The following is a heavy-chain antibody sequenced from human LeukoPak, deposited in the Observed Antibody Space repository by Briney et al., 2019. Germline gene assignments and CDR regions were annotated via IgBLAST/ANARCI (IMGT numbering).Heavy chain of an antibody. D-gene: IGHD6-13*01. Sequence: SSSGSTMYYADSVKGRFTVSRDNAKNSLYLQMNSLRAEDTAIYYCASSSWYALDYWGQGTLVTVSS. CDR2: SSSGSTM. CDR3: ASSSWYALDY. V-gene: IGHV3-48*03. J-gene: IGHJ4*02.